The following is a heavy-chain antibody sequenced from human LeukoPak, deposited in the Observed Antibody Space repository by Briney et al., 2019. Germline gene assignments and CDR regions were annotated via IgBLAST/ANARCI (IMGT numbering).Heavy chain of an antibody. J-gene: IGHJ4*02. CDR3: AKVPFYYYDSSGYYDY. D-gene: IGHD3-22*01. V-gene: IGHV3-23*01. CDR1: GFTFSSYA. Sequence: GSLRLSCAASGFTFSSYAMSWVRQAPGKGLEWVSAISGSGGSTYYADSVKGRFTISRDNSKNTLYLQMNSLRAEDTAVYYCAKVPFYYYDSSGYYDYWGQGTLVTVSS. CDR2: ISGSGGST.